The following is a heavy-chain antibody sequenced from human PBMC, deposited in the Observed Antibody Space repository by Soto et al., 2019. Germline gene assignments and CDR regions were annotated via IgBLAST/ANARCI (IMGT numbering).Heavy chain of an antibody. CDR2: ISAYNGNT. CDR1: GYTFTSYG. Sequence: VSVKVSCKASGYTFTSYGISWVRQAPGQGLEWMGWISAYNGNTNYAQKLQGRVTMTTDTSTSTAYMELRSLRSDDTAVYYCARDPPYDFWSGFTNSYYYYYMDVWGKGTTVTVSS. D-gene: IGHD3-3*01. CDR3: ARDPPYDFWSGFTNSYYYYYMDV. V-gene: IGHV1-18*01. J-gene: IGHJ6*03.